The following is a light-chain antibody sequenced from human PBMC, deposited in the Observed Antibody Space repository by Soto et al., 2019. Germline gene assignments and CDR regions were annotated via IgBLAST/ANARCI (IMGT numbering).Light chain of an antibody. CDR3: CSYAGSPRYV. Sequence: QSALTQPRSVSGSLGKSVTISCTGTSSDVGTYNYVSWYQQHPGKAPKVMIYDVSERPSGVPDRFSGSKSGNTASLTISGLQAEDEADYYCCSYAGSPRYVLGTGTKLTVL. V-gene: IGLV2-11*01. J-gene: IGLJ1*01. CDR1: SSDVGTYNY. CDR2: DVS.